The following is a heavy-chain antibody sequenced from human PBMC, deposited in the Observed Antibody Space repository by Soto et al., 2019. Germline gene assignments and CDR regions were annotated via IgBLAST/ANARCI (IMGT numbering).Heavy chain of an antibody. Sequence: SVKVSCKASGGTFSSYAISWVRQAPGQGLEWMGGIVPDFGTTNYAQKFQGRVTMTADTSTNTAYMELSSLRSEDTAVYYCASFDYDFWSGYGFIYWGQGTLVTVSS. CDR2: IVPDFGTT. D-gene: IGHD3-3*01. J-gene: IGHJ4*02. V-gene: IGHV1-69*06. CDR3: ASFDYDFWSGYGFIY. CDR1: GGTFSSYA.